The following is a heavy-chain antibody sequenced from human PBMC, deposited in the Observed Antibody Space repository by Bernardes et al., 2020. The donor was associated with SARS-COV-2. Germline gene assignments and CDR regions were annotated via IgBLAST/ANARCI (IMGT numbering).Heavy chain of an antibody. Sequence: SETLSLTCTVSGGSISSYYWSWIRQPPGKGLEWIGYIYYSGSTNYNPSLKSRVTISVDTSKNQFSLKLSSVTAADTAVYYCARGSTRLYSAFDIWGQGTMVTVSS. CDR3: ARGSTRLYSAFDI. CDR2: IYYSGST. CDR1: GGSISSYY. J-gene: IGHJ3*02. V-gene: IGHV4-59*01. D-gene: IGHD6-6*01.